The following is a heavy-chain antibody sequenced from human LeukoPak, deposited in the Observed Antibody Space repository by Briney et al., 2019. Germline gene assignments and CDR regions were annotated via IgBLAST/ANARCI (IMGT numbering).Heavy chain of an antibody. J-gene: IGHJ4*02. CDR2: ISAYNGNT. Sequence: ASVKVSCKASGYTFTSYGISWVRQAPGQGLEWMGWISAYNGNTNYAQKLQGRVTMTTDTSTSTAYMELRSLRSDDTAVYYCARTVGGLYYYDSTRRLGGDYWGQGTLVTVSS. CDR3: ARTVGGLYYYDSTRRLGGDY. V-gene: IGHV1-18*01. D-gene: IGHD3-22*01. CDR1: GYTFTSYG.